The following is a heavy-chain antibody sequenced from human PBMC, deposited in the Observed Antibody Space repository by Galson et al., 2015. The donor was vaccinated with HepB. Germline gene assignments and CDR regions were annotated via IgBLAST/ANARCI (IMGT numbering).Heavy chain of an antibody. CDR3: AKGDSSGWPYCFDS. D-gene: IGHD6-19*01. CDR2: IIPILGIA. Sequence: SVKVSCKASGDTFSSYAISWVRQAPGQGLEWMGRIIPILGIANYAQKFQGRVTITADKSTSTAYMELSSLRSEDTAVYYCAKGDSSGWPYCFDSWGQGTLVTVSS. CDR1: GDTFSSYA. V-gene: IGHV1-69*04. J-gene: IGHJ4*02.